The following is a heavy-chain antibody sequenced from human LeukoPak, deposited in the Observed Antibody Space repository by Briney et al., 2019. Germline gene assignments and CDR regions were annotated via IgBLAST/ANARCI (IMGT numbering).Heavy chain of an antibody. CDR3: ARVEYSSGYFDY. J-gene: IGHJ4*02. CDR2: ISSSSSYI. V-gene: IGHV3-21*01. Sequence: GGSLRLSCAASGFTVSSNYMSWVRQAPGKGLEWVSSISSSSSYIYYADSVKGRFTISRDNAKNSLYLQMNSLRAEDTAVYYCARVEYSSGYFDYWGQGTLVTVSS. D-gene: IGHD6-19*01. CDR1: GFTVSSNY.